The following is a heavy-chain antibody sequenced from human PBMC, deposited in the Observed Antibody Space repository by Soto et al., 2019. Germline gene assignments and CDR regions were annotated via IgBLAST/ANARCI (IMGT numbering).Heavy chain of an antibody. V-gene: IGHV3-23*01. Sequence: GGSLRLSCAASGFTFSSYAMSWVRQAPGKGLEWVSAICGSGSNTYYADSVKGRSTISRDNSKRTVDLQMNSLRAEDTAVYYCARDPPGSGWAFDYWGQGTLVTVSS. CDR3: ARDPPGSGWAFDY. D-gene: IGHD6-19*01. J-gene: IGHJ4*02. CDR1: GFTFSSYA. CDR2: ICGSGSNT.